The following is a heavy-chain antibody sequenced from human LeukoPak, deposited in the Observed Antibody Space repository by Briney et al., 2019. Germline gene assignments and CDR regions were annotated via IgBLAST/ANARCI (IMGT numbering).Heavy chain of an antibody. CDR1: GGTFSSYA. CDR2: IIPIFGTA. V-gene: IGHV1-69*05. D-gene: IGHD2-21*01. J-gene: IGHJ6*04. CDR3: ASPTRYSGSTDV. Sequence: SVKVSCKASGGTFSSYAISWVRQAPGQGLEWMGGIIPIFGTANYAQKFQGRVTITTDESTSTAYMELSSLRSEDTAVYYCASPTRYSGSTDVWGKGTTVTVSS.